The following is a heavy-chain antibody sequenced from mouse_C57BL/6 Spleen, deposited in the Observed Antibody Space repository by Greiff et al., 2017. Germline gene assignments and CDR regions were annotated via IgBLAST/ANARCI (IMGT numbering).Heavy chain of an antibody. Sequence: QVQLQQPGAELVMPGASVKLSCKASGYTFTSYWMHWVKQRPGQGLEWIGEIDPSDSYTNYNQKFKGKSTLTVDKSSSTAYMQLSSLTSEDSAVYYCARRYYYGSSSDYWGQGTTLTVSS. CDR3: ARRYYYGSSSDY. CDR1: GYTFTSYW. D-gene: IGHD1-1*01. CDR2: IDPSDSYT. V-gene: IGHV1-69*01. J-gene: IGHJ2*01.